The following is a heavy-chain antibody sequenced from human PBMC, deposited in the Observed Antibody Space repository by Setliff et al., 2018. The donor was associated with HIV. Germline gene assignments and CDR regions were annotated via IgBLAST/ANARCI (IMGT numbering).Heavy chain of an antibody. J-gene: IGHJ2*01. V-gene: IGHV1-69*16. Sequence: SVKVSCKASGGTFSSYNISWVRQAPGQGLEWMGVIIPIIDITNYAQKFQGRVTITTDESTSTAYMELSSLRSEDTAVYYCARGWGAERWLQLDPRYFDLWGRGTLVTVSS. CDR2: IIPIIDIT. CDR1: GGTFSSYN. D-gene: IGHD5-12*01. CDR3: ARGWGAERWLQLDPRYFDL.